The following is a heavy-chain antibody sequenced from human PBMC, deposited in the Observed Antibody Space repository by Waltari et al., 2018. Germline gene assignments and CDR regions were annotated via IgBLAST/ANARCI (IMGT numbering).Heavy chain of an antibody. V-gene: IGHV3-7*01. J-gene: IGHJ4*02. D-gene: IGHD2-21*02. CDR3: ARARETAYFGY. CDR2: IKQDGSEK. Sequence: EVQLVASGGGLVQPGGSLRLSCAASGFTFSSYWMSWVRQAPGKGREWVANIKQDGSEKYYVDSVKGRFTISRDNAKNSLYLQMNSLRAEDTAVYYCARARETAYFGYWGQGTLVTVSS. CDR1: GFTFSSYW.